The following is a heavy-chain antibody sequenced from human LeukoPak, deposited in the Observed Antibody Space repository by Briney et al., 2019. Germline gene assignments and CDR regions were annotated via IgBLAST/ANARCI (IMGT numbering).Heavy chain of an antibody. D-gene: IGHD6-19*01. J-gene: IGHJ4*02. V-gene: IGHV4-59*01. Sequence: SETLSLTCTVSGGSISSYYWSWIRQPPGKGLQWIGYIYYSGSTNYNPSLNSRVTISIDTSKNQFSLKLSSVTAADTAVYYCARVSGGDSVAGDYWGQGTLVTVSS. CDR1: GGSISSYY. CDR2: IYYSGST. CDR3: ARVSGGDSVAGDY.